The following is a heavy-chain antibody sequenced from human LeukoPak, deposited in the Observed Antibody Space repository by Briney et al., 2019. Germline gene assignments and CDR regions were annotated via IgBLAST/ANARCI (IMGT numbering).Heavy chain of an antibody. J-gene: IGHJ4*02. CDR3: ARQPVGTSDY. V-gene: IGHV5-51*01. Sequence: GESLKISCKGSGHSFSSDWIGWVRQMPGKGLEWMGIIYPGDSDTRYSPSFQGQVTISADRSISTAYLQWNSLKASDTAIYYCARQPVGTSDYWGQGTLVTVSS. CDR1: GHSFSSDW. D-gene: IGHD1-26*01. CDR2: IYPGDSDT.